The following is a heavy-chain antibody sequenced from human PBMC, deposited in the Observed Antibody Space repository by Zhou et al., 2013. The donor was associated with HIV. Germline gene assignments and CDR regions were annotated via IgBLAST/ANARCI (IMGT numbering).Heavy chain of an antibody. CDR3: AREPSGDFWYFDV. V-gene: IGHV1-69*04. CDR1: GDPFSRYG. J-gene: IGHJ2*01. CDR2: IIPVIGAA. Sequence: QVQLLQSGAEVKKPGSSVKVPCKAAGDPFSRYGINWVRQAPGQGLEWVGRIIPVIGAAQHAQKFQGRVTITSDKSTTTAYLELSNLRSDDTAVYYCAREPSGDFWYFDVWGRGTMVIVSS. D-gene: IGHD7-27*01.